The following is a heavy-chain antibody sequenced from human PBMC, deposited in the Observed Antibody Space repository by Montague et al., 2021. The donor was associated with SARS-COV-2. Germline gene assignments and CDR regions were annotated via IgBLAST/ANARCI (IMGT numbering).Heavy chain of an antibody. D-gene: IGHD3-16*02. J-gene: IGHJ4*02. CDR2: VLYTGVT. V-gene: IGHV4-61*01. Sequence: SETLSLTCSVSGGSVRSGSYYWSWIRQPPGKGLQWIGNVLYTGVTSFNPSLKSRLTMSVDSSKNEFSLNLRSVTAADTAVYYCAMTAVIRYQYYFDNWGQGTVVAASS. CDR3: AMTAVIRYQYYFDN. CDR1: GGSVRSGSYY.